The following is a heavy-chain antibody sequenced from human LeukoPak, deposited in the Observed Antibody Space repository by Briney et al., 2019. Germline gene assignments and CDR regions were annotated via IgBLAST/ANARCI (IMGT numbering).Heavy chain of an antibody. CDR3: ARDPSRKADVDIVAYGMDV. CDR1: GGSISSGDYY. CDR2: IYYSGST. Sequence: SQTLSLTCTVSGGSISSGDYYWSWIRQPPGTGLEWIGYIYYSGSTYYNPSLKSRVTISVDTSKNQFSLKLSSVTAADTAVYYCARDPSRKADVDIVAYGMDVWGQGTTVTVSS. V-gene: IGHV4-30-4*01. J-gene: IGHJ6*02. D-gene: IGHD5-12*01.